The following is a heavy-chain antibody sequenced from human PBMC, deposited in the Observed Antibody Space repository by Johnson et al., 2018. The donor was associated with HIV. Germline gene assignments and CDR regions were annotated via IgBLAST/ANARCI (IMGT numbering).Heavy chain of an antibody. CDR1: GFTVSSNY. Sequence: VQLVESGGGLIQPGGSLRLSCAASGFTVSSNYMSWVRLAPGKGLEWVSVIYSGGKTYYADSVKGRFTISRDNSKNTLYLQMNSLRVEATAVYYCARGRIWGYAFDIWGQGTMVTVSS. V-gene: IGHV3-53*01. D-gene: IGHD3-16*01. CDR3: ARGRIWGYAFDI. J-gene: IGHJ3*02. CDR2: IYSGGKT.